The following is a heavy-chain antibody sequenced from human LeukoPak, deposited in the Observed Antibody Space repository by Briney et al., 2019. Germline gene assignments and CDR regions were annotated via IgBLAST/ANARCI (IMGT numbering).Heavy chain of an antibody. V-gene: IGHV3-48*03. J-gene: IGHJ5*02. D-gene: IGHD1-1*01. CDR2: ISSSGSTI. CDR1: GFTVSNYE. Sequence: GGSLRLSCAASGFTVSNYEMNWVRQAPGKGLEWVSYISSSGSTIYYADSVKGRFTISRDNAKTSLYLQMNSLRAEDTAVYYCAKSSAGITWFDPWGQGTLVTVSS. CDR3: AKSSAGITWFDP.